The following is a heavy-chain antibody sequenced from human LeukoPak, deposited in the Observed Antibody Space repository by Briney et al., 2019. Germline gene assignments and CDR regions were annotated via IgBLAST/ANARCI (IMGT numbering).Heavy chain of an antibody. V-gene: IGHV3-11*04. CDR1: GFTFSDYQ. Sequence: GGSLRLSCAASGFTFSDYQMSWIRQAPGKGLEWVSYISSSGRTIYYADSVKGRFTISRDSAKNSLYLQMNSLRAEDTAIYYCARNPPSGYFHHWGQGTLVTVSS. CDR3: ARNPPSGYFHH. D-gene: IGHD3-10*01. J-gene: IGHJ1*01. CDR2: ISSSGRTI.